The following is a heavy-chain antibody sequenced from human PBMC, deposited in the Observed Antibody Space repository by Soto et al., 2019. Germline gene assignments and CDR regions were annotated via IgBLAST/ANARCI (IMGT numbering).Heavy chain of an antibody. CDR1: GYTFTSYA. CDR2: ISGYNGNT. J-gene: IGHJ4*02. D-gene: IGHD3-10*01. CDR3: ARDRKTGGFDY. V-gene: IGHV1-18*01. Sequence: QVQLVQSGAEVKKPGASVKVSCKASGYTFTSYAISWVRQAPGQGLEWMGWISGYNGNTNFAQKFQGRVTMTPDTGTSTVDMELRSLRSDDTAVYYCARDRKTGGFDYWGQGTLVTVSS.